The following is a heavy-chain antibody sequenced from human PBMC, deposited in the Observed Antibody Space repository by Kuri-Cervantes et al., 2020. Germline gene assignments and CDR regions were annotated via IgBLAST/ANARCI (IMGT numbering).Heavy chain of an antibody. D-gene: IGHD3-10*01. CDR3: ARTSGSYLGDFDI. Sequence: KVSCKDSGYNFTTYWIGWVRQMPGKGLEWMGIIYPGDSDTRYSPSFQGQVTISADKSISTAYLQWSSLKASDSAMYYCARTSGSYLGDFDIWGQGTMVTVSS. CDR2: IYPGDSDT. V-gene: IGHV5-51*01. J-gene: IGHJ3*02. CDR1: GYNFTTYW.